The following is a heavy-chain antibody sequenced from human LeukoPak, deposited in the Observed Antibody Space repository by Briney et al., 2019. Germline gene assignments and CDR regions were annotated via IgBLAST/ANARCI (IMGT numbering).Heavy chain of an antibody. D-gene: IGHD3-22*01. J-gene: IGHJ3*02. Sequence: GGSLRLSCAASGFTFSSYSMNWVRQAPGKGLERVSSISSSSSYIYYADSVKGRFTISRDNAKNSLYLQMNSLRAEDTAVYYCARDLERFGAPMIVVVDAFDIWGQGTMVTVSS. V-gene: IGHV3-21*01. CDR1: GFTFSSYS. CDR2: ISSSSSYI. CDR3: ARDLERFGAPMIVVVDAFDI.